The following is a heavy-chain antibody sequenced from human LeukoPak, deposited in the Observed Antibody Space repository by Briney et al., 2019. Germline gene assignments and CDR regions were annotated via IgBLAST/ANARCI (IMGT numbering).Heavy chain of an antibody. CDR3: ARASASGGHYFFDY. J-gene: IGHJ4*02. CDR1: GFTFSSYT. CDR2: TTSSNSYI. V-gene: IGHV3-21*01. D-gene: IGHD3-10*01. Sequence: PGGSLRLSCAAFGFTFSSYTMNWVRQAPGKGLEWVSSTTSSNSYIYYADSVKGRFTISRDNAKNSLYLQMNSPRAEDTAVYYCARASASGGHYFFDYWGQGTLVTVSS.